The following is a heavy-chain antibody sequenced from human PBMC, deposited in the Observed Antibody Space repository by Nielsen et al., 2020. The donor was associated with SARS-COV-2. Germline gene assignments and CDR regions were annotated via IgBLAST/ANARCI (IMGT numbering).Heavy chain of an antibody. CDR1: GFTFSNYA. CDR3: AKGSSSGWYLNDWFDP. Sequence: GESLKISCAASGFTFSNYAMSWVRQAPGKGLEWVSFIYSGGSSTYYADSVKGRFTISRDNSKNTLYLQMNSLRAEDTAVYYCAKGSSSGWYLNDWFDPWGQGTLVTVSS. J-gene: IGHJ5*02. V-gene: IGHV3-23*03. CDR2: IYSGGSST. D-gene: IGHD6-19*01.